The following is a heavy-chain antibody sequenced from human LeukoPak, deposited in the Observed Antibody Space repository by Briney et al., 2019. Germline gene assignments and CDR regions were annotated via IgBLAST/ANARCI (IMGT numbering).Heavy chain of an antibody. Sequence: GGSLRLSCAASGYTFSSDAMSSVRQAPGKGLERVSAISGSGGSTYYADSVKGRFTISRDNSKNTLYLQMSSLRAEDTAVYYCAKVVRAPWIQLWLTLDYWGQGTLVTVSS. V-gene: IGHV3-23*01. CDR2: ISGSGGST. J-gene: IGHJ4*02. CDR1: GYTFSSDA. CDR3: AKVVRAPWIQLWLTLDY. D-gene: IGHD5-18*01.